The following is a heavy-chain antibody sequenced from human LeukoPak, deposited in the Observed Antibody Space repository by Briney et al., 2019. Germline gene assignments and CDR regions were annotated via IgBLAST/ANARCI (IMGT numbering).Heavy chain of an antibody. Sequence: GESLKISCQGSGYTFTSYWIGWVRQMPVKGLEWMGSIYPGDSDTKYSPSFQGQVTISVDKSTNTAYLQWKSLKASDTAMYYCARGDVIRGVSWFDSWGQGALVTVSS. CDR1: GYTFTSYW. D-gene: IGHD2-21*02. CDR3: ARGDVIRGVSWFDS. V-gene: IGHV5-51*01. J-gene: IGHJ5*01. CDR2: IYPGDSDT.